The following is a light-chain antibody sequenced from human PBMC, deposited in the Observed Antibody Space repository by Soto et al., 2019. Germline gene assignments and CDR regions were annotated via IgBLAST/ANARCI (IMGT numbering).Light chain of an antibody. CDR2: DVS. CDR1: QDIRGA. V-gene: IGKV1-13*02. CDR3: QQFNSYPIT. Sequence: AIQLTQSPSSLSASVGDRVTITCRASQDIRGALAWYQQKPGKAPKSLIYDVSTLESGVPSRFSGSSSGTDFTLTISSLQPVDFATDYCQQFNSYPITFGQGTRLEIK. J-gene: IGKJ5*01.